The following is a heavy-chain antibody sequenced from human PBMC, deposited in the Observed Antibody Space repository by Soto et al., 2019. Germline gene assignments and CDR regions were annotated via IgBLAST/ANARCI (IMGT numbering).Heavy chain of an antibody. CDR2: MNPESGKT. D-gene: IGHD2-8*01. Sequence: QVQLVQSGAEVKKPGASVKVSCKASGYTFINYDINWVRQATGQGLEWVGWMNPESGKTGYAQNFQGRVTMNGNTSISSVYMELSSLTSEDTAVYYCARRRGSNGWFDLWGQGTLVTVSS. CDR1: GYTFINYD. CDR3: ARRRGSNGWFDL. J-gene: IGHJ5*02. V-gene: IGHV1-8*01.